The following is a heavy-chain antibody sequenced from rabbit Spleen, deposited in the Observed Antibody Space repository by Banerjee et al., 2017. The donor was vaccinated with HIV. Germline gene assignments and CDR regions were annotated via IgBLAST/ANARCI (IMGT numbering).Heavy chain of an antibody. CDR3: ARDLVTAVGWNFNL. D-gene: IGHD1-1*01. V-gene: IGHV1S40*01. Sequence: QSLEESGGDLVKPGASLTLTCTASGFSFSSSYYMCWVRQAPGKGLEWIACIYGGSSGSTYYASWAKGRFTISKTSSTTVTLQMTSLTAADTATYFCARDLVTAVGWNFNLWGPGTLVTVS. CDR2: IYGGSSGST. J-gene: IGHJ4*01. CDR1: GFSFSSSYY.